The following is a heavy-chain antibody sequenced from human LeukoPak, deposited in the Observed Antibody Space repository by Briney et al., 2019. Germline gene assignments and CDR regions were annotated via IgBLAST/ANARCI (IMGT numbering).Heavy chain of an antibody. V-gene: IGHV4-61*01. D-gene: IGHD3-22*01. CDR1: GGSVSSGSYY. CDR2: IYYSGST. Sequence: SETLSLTCTVSGGSVSSGSYYWSWIRQPPGKGLEWIGYIYYSGSTNYNPSLKSRVTISVDTSKNQFSLKLSSVTAAGTAVYYCARDLVVVPPGGMDVWGQGTTVTVSS. CDR3: ARDLVVVPPGGMDV. J-gene: IGHJ6*02.